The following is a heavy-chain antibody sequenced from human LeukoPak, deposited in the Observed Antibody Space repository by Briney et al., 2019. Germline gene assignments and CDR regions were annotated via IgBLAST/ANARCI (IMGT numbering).Heavy chain of an antibody. D-gene: IGHD1-26*01. CDR1: GGSISSYY. J-gene: IGHJ4*02. CDR2: IYYSGST. Sequence: SETLSLTCTVSGGSISSYYWSWIRQAPGKGLEGIGNIYYSGSTNYNPSLKSRVTVSVDTSKNQFSLKLSSVTAADTAVYYCARHGTLGSTTYPLDYWGQGTLVTVSS. CDR3: ARHGTLGSTTYPLDY. V-gene: IGHV4-59*08.